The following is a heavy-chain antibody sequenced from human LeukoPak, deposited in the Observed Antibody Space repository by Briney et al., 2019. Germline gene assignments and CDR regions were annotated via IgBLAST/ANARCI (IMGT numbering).Heavy chain of an antibody. V-gene: IGHV1-8*01. CDR1: GYSFTNYD. J-gene: IGHJ4*02. CDR3: TRGASDYWGENYFDC. CDR2: MNPNSGTV. D-gene: IGHD7-27*01. Sequence: ASVKVSCKASGYSFTNYDINWVRQATGHGLEWMGWMNPNSGTVGYAQKFQGRVTMTRNASISAAYMELSSLTSEDAAVYYCTRGASDYWGENYFDCWGQGSLVTVSS.